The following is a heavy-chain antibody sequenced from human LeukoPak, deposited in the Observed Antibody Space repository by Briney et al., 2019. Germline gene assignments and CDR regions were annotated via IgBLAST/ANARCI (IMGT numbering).Heavy chain of an antibody. CDR2: IYNSGST. J-gene: IGHJ4*02. Sequence: SGTLSLTCAVSGGSISSSNWWSWLRPPPGKRLEWMGEIYNSGSTNYNPSLKSRVTISVDKSKNQFSLKLSSVTAADTAVYYCARAEGVAAEFDYWGQGTLVTVSS. V-gene: IGHV4-4*02. CDR3: ARAEGVAAEFDY. CDR1: GGSISSSNW. D-gene: IGHD2-15*01.